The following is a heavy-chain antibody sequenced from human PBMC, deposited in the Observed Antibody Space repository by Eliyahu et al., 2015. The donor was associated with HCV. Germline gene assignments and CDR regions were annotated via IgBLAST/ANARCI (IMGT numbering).Heavy chain of an antibody. CDR1: GGSITSSPSY. CDR2: LHYXGTT. Sequence: QLQLQASGPGLVKPSETLSLTCTVAGGSITSSPSYWAWIRQPPGKGLEGVGGLHYXGTTYYTYYNPSLKSRVAVSVDTSKNQFSLNLNSVTAADTAVYNCARQEGRWRQMGGPFDYWGQGTLVTVSS. J-gene: IGHJ4*02. D-gene: IGHD5-24*01. CDR3: ARQEGRWRQMGGPFDY. V-gene: IGHV4-39*01.